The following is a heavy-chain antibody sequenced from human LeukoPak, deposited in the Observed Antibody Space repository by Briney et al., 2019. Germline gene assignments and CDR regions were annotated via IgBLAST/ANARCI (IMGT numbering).Heavy chain of an antibody. D-gene: IGHD6-13*01. V-gene: IGHV4-59*12. CDR3: ARALTIIAAAPMDY. CDR2: IYYSGST. J-gene: IGHJ4*02. CDR1: GGSISHYY. Sequence: PSETLSLTCTVSGGSISHYYWSWIRQPPGKGLEWIGYIYYSGSTNYNPSLKSRVTISVDTSKNQFSLKLSSVTAADTAVYYCARALTIIAAAPMDYWGQGTLVTVSS.